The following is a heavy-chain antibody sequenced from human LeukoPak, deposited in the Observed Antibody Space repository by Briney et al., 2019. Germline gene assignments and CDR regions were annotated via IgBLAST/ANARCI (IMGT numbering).Heavy chain of an antibody. CDR1: GGTFSSYA. Sequence: AASVKVSCKASGGTFSSYAISWVRQAPGQGLEWMGGIIPIFGTANYAQKFRGRVTVTTDTSTSTAYLELRTLRSDDTAVYYCARDGSGIWNDYWGQGTLVTVSS. V-gene: IGHV1-69*05. CDR3: ARDGSGIWNDY. J-gene: IGHJ4*02. CDR2: IIPIFGTA. D-gene: IGHD3-10*01.